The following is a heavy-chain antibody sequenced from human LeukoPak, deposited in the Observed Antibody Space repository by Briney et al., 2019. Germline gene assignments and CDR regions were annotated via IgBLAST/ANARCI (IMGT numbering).Heavy chain of an antibody. CDR3: ARDRRYGSGRPXPXAXGY. Sequence: ASVKVSCKASGYTFTGYGISWVRQAPGQGLEWMGWISAYNGNTNYAQKLQGRVTMTTDTSTRTAYMELRSLRSDDTAVYYCARDRRYGSGRPXPXAXGYWXQGTLVTVSS. D-gene: IGHD3-10*01. J-gene: IGHJ4*02. CDR1: GYTFTGYG. CDR2: ISAYNGNT. V-gene: IGHV1-18*01.